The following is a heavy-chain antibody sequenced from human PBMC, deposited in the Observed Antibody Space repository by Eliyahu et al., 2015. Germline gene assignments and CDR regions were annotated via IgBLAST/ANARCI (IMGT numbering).Heavy chain of an antibody. V-gene: IGHV1-69*08. J-gene: IGHJ6*03. CDR3: AREAGWGYYYYYYMDV. CDR1: GGTFSSYT. CDR2: IIPILGIA. Sequence: QVQLVQSGAEVKKPGSSVKVSCKASGGTFSSYTISWVRQAPGQGLEWMGRIIPILGIANYAQKFQGRVTITADKSTSTAYMELSSLRSEDTAVYYCAREAGWGYYYYYYMDVWGKGTTVTVSS. D-gene: IGHD3-16*01.